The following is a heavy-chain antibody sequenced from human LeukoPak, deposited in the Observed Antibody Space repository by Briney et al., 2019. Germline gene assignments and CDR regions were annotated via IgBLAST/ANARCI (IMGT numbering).Heavy chain of an antibody. D-gene: IGHD5-18*01. V-gene: IGHV4-34*01. J-gene: IGHJ4*02. CDR2: INHSGST. CDR3: ASRKDTAMAPDY. Sequence: SETLSLTCAVYGGSFSGYYWSWIRQPPGKGLELIGEINHSGSTNYNPSLKSRVTISVDTSKNQFSLKLSSVTAADTAVYYCASRKDTAMAPDYWGQGTLVTVSS. CDR1: GGSFSGYY.